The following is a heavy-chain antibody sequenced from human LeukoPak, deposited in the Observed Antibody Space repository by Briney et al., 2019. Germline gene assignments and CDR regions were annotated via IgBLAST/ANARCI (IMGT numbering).Heavy chain of an antibody. D-gene: IGHD3-10*01. Sequence: GGSLRLSCTASGFTFSSYGIHWVRQAPGKVLEWVAFIRYDGSNKYYADSVKGRFTISRDNSKNTLYLQMNSLRAEDTAVYYCARDSSYYYGSGSYMDVWGKGTTVTISS. J-gene: IGHJ6*03. V-gene: IGHV3-30*02. CDR2: IRYDGSNK. CDR3: ARDSSYYYGSGSYMDV. CDR1: GFTFSSYG.